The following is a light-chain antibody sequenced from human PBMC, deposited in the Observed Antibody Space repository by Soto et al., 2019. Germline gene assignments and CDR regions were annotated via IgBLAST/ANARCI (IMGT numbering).Light chain of an antibody. CDR2: GAS. J-gene: IGKJ1*01. CDR1: QSVSSN. V-gene: IGKV3-15*01. CDR3: QQYNNWPRT. Sequence: EIGMAQSAATLSVTPGERATLSCMASQSVSSNLAWYQQKPGQAPRLLIYGASTRATGIPARFSGSGSGTEFTLTISSLQSEDFAVYYCQQYNNWPRTFGQGTKVDIK.